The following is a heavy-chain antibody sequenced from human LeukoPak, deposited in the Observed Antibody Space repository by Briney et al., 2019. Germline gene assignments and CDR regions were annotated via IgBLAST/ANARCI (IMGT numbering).Heavy chain of an antibody. CDR3: ARGKYSSGWFNY. J-gene: IGHJ4*02. CDR1: GYSISSGYY. Sequence: SETLSLTCTVSGYSISSGYYWGWIRQPPGKGLEWIGSIYHSGSTYYNPSLKSRVTISVDTSKNQFSLKLSSVTAADTAVYYCARGKYSSGWFNYWGQGTLVTVPS. CDR2: IYHSGST. D-gene: IGHD6-19*01. V-gene: IGHV4-38-2*02.